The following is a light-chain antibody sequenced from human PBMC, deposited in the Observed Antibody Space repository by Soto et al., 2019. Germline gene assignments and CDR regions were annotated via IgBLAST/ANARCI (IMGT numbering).Light chain of an antibody. Sequence: DIQMTQSPSTLSASVGDRVTITCRAIQSISSWFAWYQPKPGKAPNLLIYKTSSLESGVPSRFSGSVYGTEFTLTVNSLQPDDFATYYCQQYANYPLTFGGGTKVEIK. CDR1: QSISSW. CDR2: KTS. CDR3: QQYANYPLT. V-gene: IGKV1-5*03. J-gene: IGKJ4*01.